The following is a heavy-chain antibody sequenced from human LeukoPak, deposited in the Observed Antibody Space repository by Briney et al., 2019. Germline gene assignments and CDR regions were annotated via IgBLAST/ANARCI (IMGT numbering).Heavy chain of an antibody. CDR2: IYYSGST. J-gene: IGHJ4*02. D-gene: IGHD2-2*01. Sequence: PSETLSLTCTVSGGSISSGDYYWSWIRQPPGKGLEWIGYIYYSGSTYYNPSLKSRVTISVDTSKNQFSLKLSSVTAADTAVYYCARVATRYCSSTSCYVLDYWGQGTLVTASS. CDR3: ARVATRYCSSTSCYVLDY. CDR1: GGSISSGDYY. V-gene: IGHV4-30-4*08.